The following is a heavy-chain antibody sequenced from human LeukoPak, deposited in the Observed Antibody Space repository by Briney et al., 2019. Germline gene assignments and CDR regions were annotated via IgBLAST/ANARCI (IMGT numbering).Heavy chain of an antibody. CDR3: ARLKGESDY. CDR2: INSNSGGT. Sequence: GASVKVSCKASGYTFTDYYLNWLRQAPGRGPEWMGQINSNSGGTQYAQNFQGRVTMTRDTSVNTAYLELSGLTSDDTAIYYCARLKGESDYWGQGTPVTVSA. V-gene: IGHV1-2*06. J-gene: IGHJ4*02. CDR1: GYTFTDYY.